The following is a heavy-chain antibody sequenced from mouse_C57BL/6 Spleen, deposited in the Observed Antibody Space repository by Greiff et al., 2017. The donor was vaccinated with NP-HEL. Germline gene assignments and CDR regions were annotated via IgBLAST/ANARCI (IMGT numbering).Heavy chain of an antibody. D-gene: IGHD2-5*01. J-gene: IGHJ4*01. V-gene: IGHV1-72*01. CDR2: IDPNSGGT. CDR1: GYTFTSYW. CDR3: ARGHYSREYYAMDY. Sequence: QVQLKQPGAELVKPGASVKLSCKASGYTFTSYWMHWVKQRPGRGLEWIGRIDPNSGGTKYNEKFKSKATLTVDKPSRTAYMQLSSLTSEDSAVYYCARGHYSREYYAMDYWGQGTSVTVSS.